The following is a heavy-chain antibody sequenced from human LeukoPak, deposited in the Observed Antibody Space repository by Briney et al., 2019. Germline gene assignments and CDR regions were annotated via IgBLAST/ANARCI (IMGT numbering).Heavy chain of an antibody. V-gene: IGHV3-11*04. D-gene: IGHD3-3*01. CDR1: GFTFSDYY. CDR2: ISSSGSTI. CDR3: ARVSNYDFWSGPQYGKPHNWFDP. J-gene: IGHJ5*02. Sequence: GGSLRLSCAASGFTFSDYYMSWIRQAPGKGLEWVSYISSSGSTIYYADSVKGRFTISRDNAKNSLYLQMNSLRAEDTAVYYCARVSNYDFWSGPQYGKPHNWFDPWGQGTLVTVSS.